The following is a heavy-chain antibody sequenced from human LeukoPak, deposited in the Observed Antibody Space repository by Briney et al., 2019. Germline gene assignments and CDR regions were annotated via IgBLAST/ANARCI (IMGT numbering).Heavy chain of an antibody. CDR3: ARGLEMEVAAY. Sequence: ASVKVSCTASGYTFTTYGINWVRQATGQGLEWMGWMNPKNGNTGYEQKFQGRLTMTRDTSINTAYMELSSLRSEDTAVYYCARGLEMEVAAYWGQGTLVTVSS. CDR1: GYTFTTYG. J-gene: IGHJ4*02. V-gene: IGHV1-8*01. CDR2: MNPKNGNT. D-gene: IGHD5-24*01.